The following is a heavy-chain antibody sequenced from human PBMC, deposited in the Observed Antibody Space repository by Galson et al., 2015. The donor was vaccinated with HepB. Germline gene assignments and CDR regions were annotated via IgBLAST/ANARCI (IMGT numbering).Heavy chain of an antibody. CDR2: IKQDGREK. CDR3: TTGGDIYFDH. Sequence: SLRLSCAASGFTFSSYWMSWVRQAPGKGLEWVANIKQDGREKYYADSVRGRFTISRDNSKNTLYLQMNSLGADDTAMYYCTTGGDIYFDHWGQGTLVTVSS. V-gene: IGHV3-7*01. D-gene: IGHD3-3*01. CDR1: GFTFSSYW. J-gene: IGHJ4*02.